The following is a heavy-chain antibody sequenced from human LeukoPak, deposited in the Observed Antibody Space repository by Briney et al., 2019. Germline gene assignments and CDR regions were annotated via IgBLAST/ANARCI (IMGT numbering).Heavy chain of an antibody. J-gene: IGHJ4*02. V-gene: IGHV4-59*01. CDR1: GGSISSYY. Sequence: SETLSLTCTVSGGSISSYYWSWIRQPPGKGLEWIGYIYYSGSTNYNPSLKSRVTISVDPSKNQFSLKLSSATAADTAVYYCARESGRGYGSGSYYFDYWGQGTLVTVSS. CDR3: ARESGRGYGSGSYYFDY. CDR2: IYYSGST. D-gene: IGHD3-10*01.